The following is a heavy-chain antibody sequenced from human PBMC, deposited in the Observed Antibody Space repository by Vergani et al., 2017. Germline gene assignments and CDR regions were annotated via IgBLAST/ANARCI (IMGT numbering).Heavy chain of an antibody. CDR3: VRHSTVEWLVKLGWIDP. D-gene: IGHD6-19*01. CDR1: GASIRSSNYY. CDR2: IYYSGST. J-gene: IGHJ5*02. V-gene: IGHV4-39*01. Sequence: QLQLQESGPGLVKPSATLSLTCSVSGASIRSSNYYWGWIRQPPGKGLEWIASIYYSGSTYYHTSLKSRVTISVDTSKNQFSLKLSPVTAAETAIYFCVRHSTVEWLVKLGWIDPWGQGILVTVSS.